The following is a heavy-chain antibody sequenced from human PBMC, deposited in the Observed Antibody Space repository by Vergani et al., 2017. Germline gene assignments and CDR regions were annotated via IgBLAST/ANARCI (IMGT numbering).Heavy chain of an antibody. V-gene: IGHV4-59*01. CDR2: IYYSGST. Sequence: QVQLQESGPGLVKPSETLSLTCTVSGGSSSSYYWSWIRQPPGKGLEWIGYIYYSGSTDYNPSLKSRVTISVDTSKNQISLKLSSVTAADTAVYYCATGGTGSSSWYYFDYWGQGTLVTVSS. CDR1: GGSSSSYY. J-gene: IGHJ4*02. D-gene: IGHD6-13*01. CDR3: ATGGTGSSSWYYFDY.